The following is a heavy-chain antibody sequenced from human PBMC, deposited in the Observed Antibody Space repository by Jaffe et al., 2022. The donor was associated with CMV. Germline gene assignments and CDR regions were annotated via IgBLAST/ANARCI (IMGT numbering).Heavy chain of an antibody. J-gene: IGHJ4*02. D-gene: IGHD5-18*01. CDR2: ISSSSSTI. V-gene: IGHV3-48*02. CDR1: GFTFSSYS. CDR3: ARDSLRAFGELWSFDY. Sequence: EVQLVESGGGLVQPGGSLRLSCAASGFTFSSYSMNWVRQAPGKGLEWVSYISSSSSTIYYADSVKGRFTISRDNAKNSLYLQMNSLRDEDTAVYYCARDSLRAFGELWSFDYWGQGTLVTVSS.